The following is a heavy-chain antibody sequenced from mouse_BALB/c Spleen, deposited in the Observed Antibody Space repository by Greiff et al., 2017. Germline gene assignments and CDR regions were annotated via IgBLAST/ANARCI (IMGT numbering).Heavy chain of an antibody. J-gene: IGHJ4*01. D-gene: IGHD1-1*01. CDR2: IRLKSNNYAT. V-gene: IGHV6-6*02. Sequence: EVKLMESGGGLVQPGGSMKLSCVASGFTFSNYWMNWVRQSPEKGLEWVAEIRLKSNNYATHYAESVKGRFTISRDDSKSSVYLQMNNLRAEDTGIYYCTRYYGSSHYYAMDYWGQGTSVTVSS. CDR3: TRYYGSSHYYAMDY. CDR1: GFTFSNYW.